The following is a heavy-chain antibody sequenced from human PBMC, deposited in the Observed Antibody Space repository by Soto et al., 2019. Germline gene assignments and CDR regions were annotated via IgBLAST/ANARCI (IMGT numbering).Heavy chain of an antibody. CDR2: IYYSGST. Sequence: SETLSLTCTVSGGSISSYRWSWIRQPPGKGLEWIGYIYYSGSTNYNPSLKSRVTISVDTSKNQFSLKLSSVTAADTAVYYCARAVPAAAGINWFDPWGQGTLVTVSS. CDR3: ARAVPAAAGINWFDP. V-gene: IGHV4-59*01. D-gene: IGHD6-13*01. J-gene: IGHJ5*02. CDR1: GGSISSYR.